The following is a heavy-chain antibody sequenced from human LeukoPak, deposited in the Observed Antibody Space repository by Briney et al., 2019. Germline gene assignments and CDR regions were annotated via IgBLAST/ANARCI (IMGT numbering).Heavy chain of an antibody. Sequence: PGGSLRLSCVASGFTFDGYGMSWVRQAPEKGLVWVSRINSDGSSTSYADSVKGRFTTSRDNAKNTLYLQMNSLRAEDTAVYYCARGRLLDYWGQGTLVTVSS. CDR1: GFTFDGYG. J-gene: IGHJ4*02. CDR2: INSDGSST. D-gene: IGHD2-21*02. V-gene: IGHV3-74*01. CDR3: ARGRLLDY.